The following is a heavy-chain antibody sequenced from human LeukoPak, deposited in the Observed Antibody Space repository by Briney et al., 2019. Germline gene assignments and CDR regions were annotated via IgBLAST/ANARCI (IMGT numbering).Heavy chain of an antibody. CDR2: ISGSGGST. J-gene: IGHJ4*02. D-gene: IGHD6-19*01. Sequence: PGGSLRLSCAASGFTFSSYAMSWVRQAPGKGLEWVSAISGSGGSTYYADSVKGRFTISRDNSKNTLYLQMNSLRAEDTAVYYCAKGSSSSGWYGVDDYWGQGTLVTVSS. CDR3: AKGSSSSGWYGVDDY. CDR1: GFTFSSYA. V-gene: IGHV3-23*01.